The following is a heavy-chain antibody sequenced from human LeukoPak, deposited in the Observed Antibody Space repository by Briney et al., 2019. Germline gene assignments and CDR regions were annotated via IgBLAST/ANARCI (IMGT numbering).Heavy chain of an antibody. V-gene: IGHV3-23*01. J-gene: IGHJ6*01. CDR3: AKMKGHPLPKYYMDV. D-gene: IGHD1-26*01. CDR2: ISGSGDNT. CDR1: GFTFSGFA. Sequence: GGSLRLSCAASGFTFSGFAMSWVRRTPGRGLEWVSGISGSGDNTLYVDSVKGRFTISRDNSKNTLYLEMNSLRAEDTAIYYCAKMKGHPLPKYYMDVWGQGTTVTVSS.